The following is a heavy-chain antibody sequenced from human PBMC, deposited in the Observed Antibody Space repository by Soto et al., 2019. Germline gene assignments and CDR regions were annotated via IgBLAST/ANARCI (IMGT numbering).Heavy chain of an antibody. CDR2: ISASGGST. Sequence: GSLRLSWAASGLTFKSYSMTWVRQAPGKGLEWVSAISASGGSTYYADSVKGRFTISRDNSKSTLYLQMNSLRAEDTALYYCAKGRSYYYYYGVDVWGQGTTVTVSS. CDR1: GLTFKSYS. CDR3: AKGRSYYYYYGVDV. V-gene: IGHV3-23*01. J-gene: IGHJ6*02.